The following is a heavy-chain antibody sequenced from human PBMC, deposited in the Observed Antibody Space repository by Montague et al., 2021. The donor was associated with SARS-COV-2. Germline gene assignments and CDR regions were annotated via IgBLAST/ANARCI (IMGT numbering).Heavy chain of an antibody. J-gene: IGHJ3*02. Sequence: SLRLSCAASGLTFSNYAMSWVRQAPGKGPEWVSGISGSGGTTYYADSVKGRFTISRDNSKNSLYLQMNSLRAEDTAVYYCANPKGSSDIWGQGTMVTVSS. CDR3: ANPKGSSDI. CDR1: GLTFSNYA. CDR2: ISGSGGTT. V-gene: IGHV3-23*01.